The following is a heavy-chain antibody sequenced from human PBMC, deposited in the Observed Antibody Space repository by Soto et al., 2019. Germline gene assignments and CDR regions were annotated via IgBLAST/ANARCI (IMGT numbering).Heavy chain of an antibody. CDR2: IYWDDDK. CDR1: GFSLSSSAVGVG. V-gene: IGHV2-5*02. Sequence: SAPTLGNPTQPVTLTCPFPGFSLSSSAVGVGVGWIRQPPGKDLEWLALIYWDDDKCYRQYLKSRITITKDTSQNQVELTITQRAAVDPATFYRAHWRTGTYGTIFFDYWGLETLFTV. CDR3: AHWRTGTYGTIFFDY. D-gene: IGHD3-9*01. J-gene: IGHJ4*02.